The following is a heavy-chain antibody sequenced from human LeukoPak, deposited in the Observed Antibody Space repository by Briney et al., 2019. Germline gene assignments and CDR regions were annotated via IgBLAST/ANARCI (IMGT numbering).Heavy chain of an antibody. V-gene: IGHV1-69*05. D-gene: IGHD3-16*02. CDR3: ARDQNGITFGGVIVSNWFDP. CDR2: IIPIFGTA. J-gene: IGHJ5*02. CDR1: GGTFSSYA. Sequence: SVKVSCKASGGTFSSYAIRWVRQAPGQGLEWMGRIIPIFGTANYAQKFQGRVTITTDESTSTAYMELSSLRSEDTAVYYCARDQNGITFGGVIVSNWFDPWGQGTLVTVSS.